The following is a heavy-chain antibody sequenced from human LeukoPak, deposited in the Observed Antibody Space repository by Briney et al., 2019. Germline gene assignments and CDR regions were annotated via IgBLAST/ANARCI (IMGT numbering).Heavy chain of an antibody. V-gene: IGHV4-38-2*02. CDR3: ARVLTSRKYSSSSAKDTPLGTGYFDY. Sequence: SETLSLTCTVSGYYIISGYYRGWIRQPPGKGLECVGSIYHSGSTYDTPSLKCRVTISVDTSKNQFSLKLSSVTAADTAVYYCARVLTSRKYSSSSAKDTPLGTGYFDYWGQGTLVTVSS. D-gene: IGHD6-6*01. CDR1: GYYIISGYY. CDR2: IYHSGST. J-gene: IGHJ4*02.